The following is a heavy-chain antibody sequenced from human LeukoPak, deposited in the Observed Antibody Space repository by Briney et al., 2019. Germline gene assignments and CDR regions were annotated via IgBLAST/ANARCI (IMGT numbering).Heavy chain of an antibody. V-gene: IGHV1-2*02. Sequence: ASVKVSSKPSGYTFTGYYMHWVRQAPGQGLEWMGWISPNSGGTNYAQKFQGRVTMTRDTSISTAYMELSRLRSDDTAVYYCARDEDQLLVFDYWGQGTLVTVSS. D-gene: IGHD2-2*01. J-gene: IGHJ4*02. CDR3: ARDEDQLLVFDY. CDR1: GYTFTGYY. CDR2: ISPNSGGT.